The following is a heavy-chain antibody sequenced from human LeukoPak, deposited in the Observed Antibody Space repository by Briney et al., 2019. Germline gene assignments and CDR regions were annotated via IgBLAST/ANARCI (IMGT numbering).Heavy chain of an antibody. CDR1: GGSISRSDYY. CDR3: ARDLTLAPEAQDAFDI. D-gene: IGHD3-10*01. J-gene: IGHJ3*02. CDR2: IYHSGIT. V-gene: IGHV4-30-4*01. Sequence: SETLSLTCTVSGGSISRSDYYWTWIRQPPGKGLEYLGYIYHSGITYYNPSLKSRVTISVDTFKNQFSLKLNSVTAADTAVYYCARDLTLAPEAQDAFDIWGQGTMVTVSS.